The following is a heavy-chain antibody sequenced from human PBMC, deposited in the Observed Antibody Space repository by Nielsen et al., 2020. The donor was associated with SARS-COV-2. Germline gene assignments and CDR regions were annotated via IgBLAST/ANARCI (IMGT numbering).Heavy chain of an antibody. CDR2: RHYNGNT. CDR3: ARGAGWFDP. V-gene: IGHV4-31*02. CDR1: GGSLSSGGSS. J-gene: IGHJ5*02. D-gene: IGHD6-19*01. Sequence: SQTLSLTCTVSGGSLSSGGSSWSWIRQHPGKGLEWIASRHYNGNTYYNPSLHRPMISVDTSKNEFSLRLTSVTAADTALYYCARGAGWFDPWGQGTRVTVSS.